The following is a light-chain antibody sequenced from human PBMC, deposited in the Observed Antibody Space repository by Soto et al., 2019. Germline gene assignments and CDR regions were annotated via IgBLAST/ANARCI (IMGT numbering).Light chain of an antibody. V-gene: IGLV2-14*01. J-gene: IGLJ1*01. CDR2: EVS. Sequence: QSALTQPASVSGSPGQSITISCTGTSSDVGGYNYVSWYQQHPGKAPKLIIYEVSNRPSGVSNRFSGSKSGNTASLTISGLESEDEADYYCNSYTPKSTGVFGTGTKLTVL. CDR3: NSYTPKSTGV. CDR1: SSDVGGYNY.